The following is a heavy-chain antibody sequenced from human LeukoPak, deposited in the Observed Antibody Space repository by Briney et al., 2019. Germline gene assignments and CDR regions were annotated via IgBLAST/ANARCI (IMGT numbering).Heavy chain of an antibody. D-gene: IGHD2-15*01. J-gene: IGHJ4*02. CDR3: ARPFPDCSGGSCYYYFDY. CDR1: GFTFSDHY. CDR2: TRNKANSYTT. V-gene: IGHV3-72*01. Sequence: PGGSLRLSCVASGFTFSDHYMDWVRQAPGKGLEWVGRTRNKANSYTTAYAASVKGRFTISRDDPQNSLYLQMNSLKTEDTAVYYCARPFPDCSGGSCYYYFDYWGQGTLVTVSS.